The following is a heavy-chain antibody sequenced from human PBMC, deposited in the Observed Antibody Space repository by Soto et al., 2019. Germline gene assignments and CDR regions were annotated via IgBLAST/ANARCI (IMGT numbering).Heavy chain of an antibody. CDR2: IKEDGSEK. D-gene: IGHD4-17*01. V-gene: IGHV3-7*03. CDR1: GFTFKNYW. Sequence: GGSLRLSCAASGFTFKNYWMGWVRQAPGKGLEWVANIKEDGSEKYYVDSVRGRFTISRDNAKNSLYLQMNSLRVEDTAIYYCAAGTSVTTSDYWGQGTRVTVS. J-gene: IGHJ4*02. CDR3: AAGTSVTTSDY.